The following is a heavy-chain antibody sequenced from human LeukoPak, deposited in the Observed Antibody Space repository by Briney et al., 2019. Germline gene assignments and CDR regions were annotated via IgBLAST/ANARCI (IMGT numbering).Heavy chain of an antibody. CDR1: GFSFSSYN. Sequence: GGSLRLSCAASGFSFSSYNMNWVRQTPGKGLEWVSSITSSSTYTFYADSVKGRFTISRDNARNSLYLQMNSLRAEDTAVYYCAKGPFTAAGTDYYQYYMDVWGKGTTVTISS. CDR2: ITSSSTYT. J-gene: IGHJ6*03. D-gene: IGHD6-13*01. V-gene: IGHV3-21*01. CDR3: AKGPFTAAGTDYYQYYMDV.